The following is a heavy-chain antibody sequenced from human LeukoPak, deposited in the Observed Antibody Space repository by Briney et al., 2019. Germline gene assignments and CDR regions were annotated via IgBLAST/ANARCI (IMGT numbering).Heavy chain of an antibody. D-gene: IGHD6-13*01. CDR2: ISYDGSNK. J-gene: IGHJ4*02. CDR1: GFTFSSYA. CDR3: AREGGQQLNYFDY. Sequence: PGRSLRLSCAASGFTFSSYAMHWVRQAPGKGLEWVAVISYDGSNKYYADSVKGRFTISRDNSKNTLYLQMNSLRAEDTAVYYCAREGGQQLNYFDYWGQGTLVTVSS. V-gene: IGHV3-30-3*01.